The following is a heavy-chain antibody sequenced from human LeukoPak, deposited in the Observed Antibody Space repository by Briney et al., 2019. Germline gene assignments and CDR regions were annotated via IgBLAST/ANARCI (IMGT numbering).Heavy chain of an antibody. CDR3: ARGDFWSGYRYYYYYYYMDV. CDR1: GGFIGSFY. Sequence: TSETLSLTCTVSGGFIGSFYWNWIRQPPGKGLEWIGNIYFSGSTNYNPSLKSRVTISVDTSKNQFSLKLSSVTAADTAVYYCARGDFWSGYRYYYYYYYMDVWGKGTTVTVSS. V-gene: IGHV4-59*01. CDR2: IYFSGST. D-gene: IGHD3-3*01. J-gene: IGHJ6*03.